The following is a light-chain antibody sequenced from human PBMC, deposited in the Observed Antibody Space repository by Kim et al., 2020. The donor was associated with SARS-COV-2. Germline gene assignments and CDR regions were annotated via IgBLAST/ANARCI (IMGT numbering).Light chain of an antibody. Sequence: PGERATLSCRASQSINTYLAWYQQRPGQAPRLLVYDASNRATGVPDRFSGSGSGTDFTLTISSLEPEDFSTYYCQQRNSWPPAVTFGGGTKVDIK. J-gene: IGKJ4*01. CDR1: QSINTY. CDR2: DAS. V-gene: IGKV3-11*01. CDR3: QQRNSWPPAVT.